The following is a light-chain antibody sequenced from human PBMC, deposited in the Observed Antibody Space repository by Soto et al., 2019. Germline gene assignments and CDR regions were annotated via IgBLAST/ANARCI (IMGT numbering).Light chain of an antibody. CDR2: AAS. CDR1: QSISSY. CDR3: QQSYSTPLT. V-gene: IGKV1-39*01. Sequence: DLQMTPSPSSLSASVGDRVTITCRASQSISSYLNWYQQKPGKAPKLLIYAASSLQSGVPSRFSGSGSGTDFTLTISSLQPEDFATYYCQQSYSTPLTFGGGTKEEIK. J-gene: IGKJ4*01.